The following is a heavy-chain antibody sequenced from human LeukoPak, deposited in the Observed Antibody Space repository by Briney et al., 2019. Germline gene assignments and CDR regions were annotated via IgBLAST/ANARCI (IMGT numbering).Heavy chain of an antibody. D-gene: IGHD2-15*01. CDR2: IHPPDSDT. J-gene: IGHJ4*02. CDR1: GYRFTSYW. Sequence: GGSLKISCQGSGYRFTSYWIGWVRQMPGKGLEWMGIIHPPDSDTRYSPSFQGQVTISADKSISTAYLQWNSLKASDTAMYYCARWGGYCSGGNCYPLYYFDSWGQGTLVNVPS. V-gene: IGHV5-51*01. CDR3: ARWGGYCSGGNCYPLYYFDS.